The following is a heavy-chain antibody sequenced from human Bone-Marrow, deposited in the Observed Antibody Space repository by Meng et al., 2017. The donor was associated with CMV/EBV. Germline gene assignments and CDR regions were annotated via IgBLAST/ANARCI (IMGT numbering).Heavy chain of an antibody. CDR2: IYTSGST. V-gene: IGHV4-30-2*01. Sequence: VSGGSIASGGCAWSWIRQPPGKGLEWIGHIYTSGSTCYIPSLKSRVTMSLDRSKNQFSLKVASVTAADTAVYYCVRQVPATVFWFDPWGQGTLVTVSS. J-gene: IGHJ5*02. D-gene: IGHD2-2*01. CDR3: VRQVPATVFWFDP. CDR1: GGSIASGGCA.